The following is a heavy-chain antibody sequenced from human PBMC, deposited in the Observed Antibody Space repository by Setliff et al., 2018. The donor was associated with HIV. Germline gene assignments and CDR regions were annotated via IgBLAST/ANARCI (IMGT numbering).Heavy chain of an antibody. CDR2: IKSKTDGGTT. V-gene: IGHV3-15*01. D-gene: IGHD4-17*01. Sequence: GGSLRLSCAASGFTFSNAWMSWVRQAPGKGLEWVGRIKSKTDGGTTDYAAPVKGRFTISRDDSKNTLYLKMNSLKTEDTAVYYCTRGNWVTRDHTFDIWGQGTMVTVS. CDR3: TRGNWVTRDHTFDI. J-gene: IGHJ3*02. CDR1: GFTFSNAW.